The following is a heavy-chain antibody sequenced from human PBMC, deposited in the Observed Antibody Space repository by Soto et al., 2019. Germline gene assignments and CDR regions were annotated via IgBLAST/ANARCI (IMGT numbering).Heavy chain of an antibody. J-gene: IGHJ4*02. CDR2: IYYSGST. D-gene: IGHD3-3*01. Sequence: PSETLSLTCTVSGGSISSSSYYWGWIRQPPGKGLEWIGSIYYSGSTYYNPSLKSRVTISVDTSKNQFSLKLSSVTAADTAVYYCAREERDFWSGYYRYWGQGTLVTVSS. V-gene: IGHV4-39*02. CDR1: GGSISSSSYY. CDR3: AREERDFWSGYYRY.